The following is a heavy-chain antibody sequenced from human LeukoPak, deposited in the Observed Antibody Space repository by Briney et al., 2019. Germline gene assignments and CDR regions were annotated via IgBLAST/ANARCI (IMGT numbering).Heavy chain of an antibody. J-gene: IGHJ3*02. CDR2: IYWDDDK. Sequence: SGPTLVKPTQTLTLTCTFSGFSLSTSGVGVGWIRQPPGKALEWLTVIYWDDDKRYSPSLKSRLTITKDTSKNQVVLTMTNMDPVDTATYYCARRVMVTDAFDIWGQGTMVTVSS. CDR3: ARRVMVTDAFDI. V-gene: IGHV2-5*02. D-gene: IGHD3-10*01. CDR1: GFSLSTSGVG.